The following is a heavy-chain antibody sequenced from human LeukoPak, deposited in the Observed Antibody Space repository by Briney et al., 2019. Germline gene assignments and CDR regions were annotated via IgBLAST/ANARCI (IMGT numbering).Heavy chain of an antibody. CDR3: TTDQPVNYYFDY. D-gene: IGHD5-24*01. CDR1: GFTFSNAW. CDR2: IKSKTDGGTT. J-gene: IGHJ4*02. Sequence: SGGSLRLSCAASGFTFSNAWMSWVRQAPGKGLEWVGRIKSKTDGGTTDYAAPVKGRFTISRDDSKNTLYLQMNSLKTEDTAVYYCTTDQPVNYYFDYWGQGTLVTVSS. V-gene: IGHV3-15*01.